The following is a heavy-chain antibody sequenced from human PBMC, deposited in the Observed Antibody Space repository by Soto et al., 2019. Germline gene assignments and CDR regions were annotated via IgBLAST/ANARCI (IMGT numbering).Heavy chain of an antibody. J-gene: IGHJ6*02. V-gene: IGHV1-8*01. D-gene: IGHD3-22*01. CDR2: MNPNSGNT. CDR1: GYTFTRYY. Sequence: ASVNVSFKAAGYTFTRYYINWVRQATGQWLELMGWMNPNSGNTGYAHKFQGRVTITRNTSISTAYMELSSLRSEDKAVYYCAIIPRDSSGSGYYGMEVWGQGTTVNVSS. CDR3: AIIPRDSSGSGYYGMEV.